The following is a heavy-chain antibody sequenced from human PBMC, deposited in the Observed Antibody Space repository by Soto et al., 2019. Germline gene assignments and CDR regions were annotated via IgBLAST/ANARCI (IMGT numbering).Heavy chain of an antibody. CDR2: ISGSGGST. J-gene: IGHJ4*02. CDR3: AKDLEEQWLLPWVYFDY. D-gene: IGHD6-19*01. V-gene: IGHV3-23*01. CDR1: GFTFSSYA. Sequence: EVQLLESGGGLVQPGGSLRLSCAASGFTFSSYAMSWVRQAPGKGLEWVSAISGSGGSTYYADSVKGRFTISRDNSKNTLYLQMNSLRAEDTAVYYCAKDLEEQWLLPWVYFDYWGQGTLVTVSS.